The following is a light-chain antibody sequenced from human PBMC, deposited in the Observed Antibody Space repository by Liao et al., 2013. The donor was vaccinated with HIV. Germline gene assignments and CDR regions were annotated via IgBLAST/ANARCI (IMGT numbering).Light chain of an antibody. CDR3: QVWDSNSDHPYV. J-gene: IGLJ1*01. CDR2: YDS. V-gene: IGLV3-21*01. CDR1: NLGSKS. Sequence: SYELTQPPSVSVAPGKTASITCGENNLGSKSVHWYQQKPGQAPVLVIYYDSDRPSGIPERFSGSNSGNTATLSISRVEAGDEADYYCQVWDSNSDHPYVFGTGTKVTVL.